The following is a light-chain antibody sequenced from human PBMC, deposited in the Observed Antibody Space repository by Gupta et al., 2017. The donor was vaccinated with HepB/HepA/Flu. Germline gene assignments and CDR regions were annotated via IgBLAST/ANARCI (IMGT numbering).Light chain of an antibody. CDR3: QAWDSSTWV. CDR1: KLGDKY. CDR2: QDS. V-gene: IGLV3-1*01. Sequence: SYELTQPPSVSVSPGQTASITCSGDKLGDKYACWYQQKPGQSPVLVIYQDSKRPSGIPECVSGANSAKTASLNISGTQAMDEADYYCQAWDSSTWVFGGGTKLTVL. J-gene: IGLJ2*01.